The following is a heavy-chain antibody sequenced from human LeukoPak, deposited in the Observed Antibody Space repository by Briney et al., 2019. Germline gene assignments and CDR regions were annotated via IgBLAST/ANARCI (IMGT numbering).Heavy chain of an antibody. V-gene: IGHV4-39*07. CDR1: GGSISSSSYY. Sequence: SETLSLTCTVSGGSISSSSYYWGWIRQPPGKGLEWIGSIYYSGSTYYNPSLKSRVTISVDKSKNQFSLKLSSVTAADTAVYYCARDNISGSSSNRPDNFDIWGQGTMVTVSS. D-gene: IGHD1-26*01. J-gene: IGHJ3*02. CDR3: ARDNISGSSSNRPDNFDI. CDR2: IYYSGST.